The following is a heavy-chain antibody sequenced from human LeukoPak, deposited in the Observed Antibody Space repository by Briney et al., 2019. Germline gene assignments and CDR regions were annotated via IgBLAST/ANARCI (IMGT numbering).Heavy chain of an antibody. CDR3: ARDSDGALDY. D-gene: IGHD5-24*01. CDR2: IYSGGST. J-gene: IGHJ4*02. Sequence: GGSLRLSCAASGFTVSSNYVSCVRHAPGKGLEWVSVIYSGGSTYYADSVKGRFTISRDNSKNTLYLQMNSLRAEDTAVYYCARDSDGALDYWGQGTLVTVSS. V-gene: IGHV3-53*01. CDR1: GFTVSSNY.